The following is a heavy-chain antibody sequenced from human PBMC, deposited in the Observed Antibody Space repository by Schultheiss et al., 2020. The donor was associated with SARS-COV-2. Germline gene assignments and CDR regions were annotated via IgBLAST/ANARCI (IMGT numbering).Heavy chain of an antibody. J-gene: IGHJ5*02. CDR3: AREQWELGWFDP. Sequence: SETLSLTCAVSGGSISSSNWWSWVRQPPGKGLEWIGEIYHSGSTNYNPSLKSRLTISVDTSKNQFSLKLSSVTAADTAVYYCAREQWELGWFDPWGQGTLVTVSS. CDR1: GGSISSSNW. CDR2: IYHSGST. D-gene: IGHD1-26*01. V-gene: IGHV4-4*02.